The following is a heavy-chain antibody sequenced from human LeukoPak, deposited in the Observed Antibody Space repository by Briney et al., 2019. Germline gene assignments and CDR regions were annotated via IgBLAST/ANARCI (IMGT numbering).Heavy chain of an antibody. CDR2: ISSSGTTI. V-gene: IGHV3-48*03. J-gene: IGHJ4*02. CDR3: AGRFLEWSDV. Sequence: GGSLRLSCAVSGVTLSNYEMNWVRQAPGKGLEWLSYISSSGTTIYYADSVKGRFTISRDNARNSLYLQMNSLRAEDTAVYYCAGRFLEWSDVWGQGTLVTVSS. CDR1: GVTLSNYE. D-gene: IGHD3-3*01.